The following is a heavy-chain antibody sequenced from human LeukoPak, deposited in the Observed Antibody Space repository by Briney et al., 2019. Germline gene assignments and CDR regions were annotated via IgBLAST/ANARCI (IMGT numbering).Heavy chain of an antibody. V-gene: IGHV4-31*03. J-gene: IGHJ4*02. Sequence: SSETLSLTCTVSGVSISSGGYYWSWIRQHPGKGLEWIGYIYYSGSTYYNPSLKSRVTISVDTSKNQFSLKLSSVTAADTAAYYCARAEYSRLDYWGQGTLATVSS. D-gene: IGHD6-13*01. CDR2: IYYSGST. CDR1: GVSISSGGYY. CDR3: ARAEYSRLDY.